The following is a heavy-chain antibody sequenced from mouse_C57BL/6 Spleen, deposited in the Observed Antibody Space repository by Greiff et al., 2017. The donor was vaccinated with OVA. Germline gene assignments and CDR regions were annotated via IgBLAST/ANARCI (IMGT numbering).Heavy chain of an antibody. V-gene: IGHV1-4*01. D-gene: IGHD5-1*01. Sequence: VQLQQSGAELARPGASVKMSCKASGYTFTSYTMHWVKQRPGQGLEWIGYINPSSGYTKYNQKFKDKATLTADKSSSTAYMQLSSLTSEDSAVDDCARNEYGLDYWGQGTSVTVSS. CDR2: INPSSGYT. CDR1: GYTFTSYT. CDR3: ARNEYGLDY. J-gene: IGHJ4*01.